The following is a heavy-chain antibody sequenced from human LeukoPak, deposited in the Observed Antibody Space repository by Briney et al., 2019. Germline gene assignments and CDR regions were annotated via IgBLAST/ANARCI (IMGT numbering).Heavy chain of an antibody. D-gene: IGHD2-15*01. CDR2: ISSSSSYI. CDR3: ARGVKSRFCSGETCYGVDSYYYMDV. J-gene: IGHJ6*03. Sequence: KPGGSLRLSCAASGFTFSSYSMNWVRQAPGKGLEWVSSISSSSSYIYYADSVKGRFTISRDNAKNSLYLQMNSLRAEDTAVYYCARGVKSRFCSGETCYGVDSYYYMDVWGKGSTVTVSS. CDR1: GFTFSSYS. V-gene: IGHV3-21*01.